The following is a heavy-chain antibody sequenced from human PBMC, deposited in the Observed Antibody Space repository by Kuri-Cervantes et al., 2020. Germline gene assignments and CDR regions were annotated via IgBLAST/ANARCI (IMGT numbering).Heavy chain of an antibody. CDR1: GFTFRSYA. CDR2: ISYDGSNK. V-gene: IGHV3-30-3*01. J-gene: IGHJ5*02. Sequence: GESLKISCAASGFTFRSYAMHWVRQAPGKGLEWVAVISYDGSNKYYADSVKGRFTISRDNSKNTLYLQMNSLKTEDTAVYYCTTDEWWFDPWGQGTLVTVSS. CDR3: TTDEWWFDP. D-gene: IGHD3-3*01.